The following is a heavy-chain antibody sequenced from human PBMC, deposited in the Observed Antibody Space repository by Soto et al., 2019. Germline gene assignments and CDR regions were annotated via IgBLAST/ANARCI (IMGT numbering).Heavy chain of an antibody. J-gene: IGHJ4*02. CDR1: GYSFAGYW. CDR2: IVPSDSQT. D-gene: IGHD3-22*01. CDR3: ARQIYDSDTGPNFQYYFDS. V-gene: IGHV5-10-1*01. Sequence: GESLKISCKGSGYSFAGYWITWVRQKAGKGLEGMGRIVPSDSQTYYSPSFRGHVTISVTKSITTVFLQWSSLRASDTAMYYCARQIYDSDTGPNFQYYFDSWGQGTPVTVSS.